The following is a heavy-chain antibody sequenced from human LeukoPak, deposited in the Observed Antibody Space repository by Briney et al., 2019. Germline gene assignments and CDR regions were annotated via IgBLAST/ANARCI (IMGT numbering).Heavy chain of an antibody. Sequence: GGSLRLSCAACGFTFSSYAMSWVRQAPGKGLEWVSGISGSGVRTYYADSVKGRFTISRDNSMDTLYLQMNSLTAEDTAIYYCVGSPAHYYDTSGSYDFWGQGTLVTVSS. J-gene: IGHJ4*02. CDR1: GFTFSSYA. V-gene: IGHV3-23*01. CDR3: VGSPAHYYDTSGSYDF. CDR2: ISGSGVRT. D-gene: IGHD3-22*01.